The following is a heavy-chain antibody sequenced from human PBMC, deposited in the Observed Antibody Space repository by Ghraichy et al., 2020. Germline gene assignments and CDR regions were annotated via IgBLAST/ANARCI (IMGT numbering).Heavy chain of an antibody. J-gene: IGHJ5*02. CDR1: GYSISSSNW. D-gene: IGHD2-15*01. V-gene: IGHV4-28*01. CDR2: IYYSGST. Sequence: LNISCAVSGYSISSSNWWGWIRQPPGKGLEWIGYIYYSGSTYYNPSLKSRVTMSVDTSKNQFSLKLSSVTAVDTAVYYCARKEVVAAQNNWFDPWGQGTLVTVSS. CDR3: ARKEVVAAQNNWFDP.